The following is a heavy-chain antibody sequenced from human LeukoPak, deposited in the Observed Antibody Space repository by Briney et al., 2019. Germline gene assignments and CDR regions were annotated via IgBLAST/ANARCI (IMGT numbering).Heavy chain of an antibody. J-gene: IGHJ4*02. CDR2: TYYRSKWYN. V-gene: IGHV6-1*01. D-gene: IGHD3-22*01. CDR3: SRGARGSSGYLAY. CDR1: GDSISSNNAA. Sequence: SQTLSLTCAISGDSISSNNAAWNWLRQYPSRGIEWLGRTYYRSKWYNDYAISVKSRITINPDTSKNKVSLQVKSVTPEDTAVYYCSRGARGSSGYLAYWGQGTLVTVSS.